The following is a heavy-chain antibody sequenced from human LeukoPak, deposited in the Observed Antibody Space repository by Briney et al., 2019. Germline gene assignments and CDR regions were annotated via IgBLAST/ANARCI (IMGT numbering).Heavy chain of an antibody. CDR3: AREKLTIVDV. Sequence: PSETLSLTYTVSGGSISSGGYYWSWIRQHPGKGLEWIGYIYYSGSTYYNPSLKSRVTISVDTSKNQFSLKLSSVTAADTAVYYCAREKLTIVDVWGQGTTVIVSS. CDR2: IYYSGST. CDR1: GGSISSGGYY. D-gene: IGHD3-3*01. V-gene: IGHV4-31*03. J-gene: IGHJ6*02.